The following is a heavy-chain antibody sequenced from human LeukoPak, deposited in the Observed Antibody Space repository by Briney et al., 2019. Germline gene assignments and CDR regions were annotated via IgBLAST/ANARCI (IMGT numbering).Heavy chain of an antibody. J-gene: IGHJ4*02. V-gene: IGHV1-3*01. Sequence: ASVKVSCKASGYTFTSYAMHWVRQAPGQRLEWMGWINAGNGNTKYSQKFQGRVTITRDTSASTAYMELSSLRSEDTAVYYCARDMITFGGVDYWGQGTLVTVSS. CDR1: GYTFTSYA. CDR2: INAGNGNT. D-gene: IGHD3-16*01. CDR3: ARDMITFGGVDY.